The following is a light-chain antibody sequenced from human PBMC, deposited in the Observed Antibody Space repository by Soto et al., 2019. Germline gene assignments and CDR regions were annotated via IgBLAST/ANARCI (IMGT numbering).Light chain of an antibody. CDR1: SSNIGSNT. CDR3: AAWDDSLNGYV. J-gene: IGLJ1*01. V-gene: IGLV1-44*01. Sequence: QSALTQPPSGFWTPRQRGTLSFFGNSSNIGSNTVNWYQQLPGTAPKLLIYSNNQRPSGVPDRFSGSKSGTSASLAISGLQSEDEADYYCAAWDDSLNGYVFGTGTKVTV. CDR2: SNN.